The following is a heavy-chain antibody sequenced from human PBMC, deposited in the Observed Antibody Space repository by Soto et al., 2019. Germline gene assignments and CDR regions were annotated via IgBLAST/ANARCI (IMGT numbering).Heavy chain of an antibody. V-gene: IGHV3-30*18. CDR1: VFTFSSYG. CDR2: ISYDGSNK. Sequence: PVGSLRLSCASSVFTFSSYGMHCVRHSPGKGLEWVAVISYDGSNKYYADSVKGRFTISRDNSKNTLYLQMNSLRAEDTAVYYCAKDVYTEAPYGWYFEYWGQGTLVTVSS. J-gene: IGHJ4*02. D-gene: IGHD2-8*02. CDR3: AKDVYTEAPYGWYFEY.